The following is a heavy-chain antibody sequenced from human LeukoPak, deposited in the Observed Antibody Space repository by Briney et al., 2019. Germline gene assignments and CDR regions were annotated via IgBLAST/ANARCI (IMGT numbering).Heavy chain of an antibody. Sequence: KPSETLSLTCTVSGGSIGSGNFYWNWIPQHPGRGLEWIVYIYDTGITYYNPALKSLVTISADTSKTQFSLNLRSVTAADTAVYRCARGRDDYNDAPPPDYYYMDVWGKGTTVTASS. CDR3: ARGRDDYNDAPPPDYYYMDV. CDR1: GGSIGSGNFY. D-gene: IGHD5-24*01. J-gene: IGHJ6*03. V-gene: IGHV4-31*01. CDR2: IYDTGIT.